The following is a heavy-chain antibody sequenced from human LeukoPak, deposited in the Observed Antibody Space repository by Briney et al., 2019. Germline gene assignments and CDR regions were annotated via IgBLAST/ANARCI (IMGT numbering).Heavy chain of an antibody. CDR1: GYSISSGYY. CDR3: ARVASSSLDY. Sequence: PSETLSLTCTVSGYSISSGYYWGWIRQPPGKGLEWIGSIHHSGSTYYNPSLKSRVTMSVDTSKNQFSLNLSSVTAADTAVYYCARVASSSLDYWGQGTLVTVSS. V-gene: IGHV4-38-2*02. CDR2: IHHSGST. D-gene: IGHD6-6*01. J-gene: IGHJ4*02.